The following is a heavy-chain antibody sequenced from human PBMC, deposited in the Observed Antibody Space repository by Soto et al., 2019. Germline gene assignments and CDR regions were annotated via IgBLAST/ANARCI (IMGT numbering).Heavy chain of an antibody. Sequence: QPGGSLRLSCAASGFTVSSNYMSWVRQAPGKGLEWVSVIYSGGSTYYADSVKGRFTISRDNSKNTLYLQMNSLRAEDTAVYYCARSTGVSPRDHCSSTSCYAPHWFDPWGQGTLVTVSS. J-gene: IGHJ5*02. V-gene: IGHV3-53*01. CDR2: IYSGGST. D-gene: IGHD2-2*01. CDR1: GFTVSSNY. CDR3: ARSTGVSPRDHCSSTSCYAPHWFDP.